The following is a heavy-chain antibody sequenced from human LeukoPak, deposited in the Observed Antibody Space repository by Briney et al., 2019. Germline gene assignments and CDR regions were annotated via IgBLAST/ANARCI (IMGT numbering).Heavy chain of an antibody. CDR1: GGPLSSSGNH. CDR2: LYYSGST. D-gene: IGHD2-2*01. Sequence: SEPLPLPCTLSGGPLSSSGNHWAPVRQPPGKGLEWIGRLYYSGSTYYNPSLKSPVTISVDTSKNQFSLCLSSVTAADTAVYYCARGICSSTSCYATGYFHNWGQGTLVTVSS. J-gene: IGHJ1*01. V-gene: IGHV4-39*01. CDR3: ARGICSSTSCYATGYFHN.